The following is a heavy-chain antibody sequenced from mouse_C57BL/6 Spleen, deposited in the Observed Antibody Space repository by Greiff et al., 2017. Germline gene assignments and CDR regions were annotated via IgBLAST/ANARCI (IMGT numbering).Heavy chain of an antibody. D-gene: IGHD1-1*01. CDR3: ARYYYGSEGD. Sequence: VKLQKSGPELVKPGASVKISCTASGYAFSSSWMNGVKQRPGKGLEWIGRIYPGDGDTNYNGKFKGKATLTADKSSSTAYMQLSSLTSEDSAVYFCARYYYGSEGDWGQGTTLTVSS. CDR1: GYAFSSSW. V-gene: IGHV1-82*01. J-gene: IGHJ2*01. CDR2: IYPGDGDT.